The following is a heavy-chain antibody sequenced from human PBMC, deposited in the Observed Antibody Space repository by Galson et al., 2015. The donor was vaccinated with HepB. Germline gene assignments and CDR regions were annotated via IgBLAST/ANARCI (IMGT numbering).Heavy chain of an antibody. D-gene: IGHD3-10*01. CDR2: IIPILGIA. Sequence: SVKVSCKASGGTFSSYTISWVRQAPGQGLEWMGRIIPILGIANYAQKFQGRVTITADKSTSTAYMELSSLRSEDTAVYYCARDLSPELWFGVVPNYYYYGMDVWGQGTTVTVSS. CDR3: ARDLSPELWFGVVPNYYYYGMDV. CDR1: GGTFSSYT. V-gene: IGHV1-69*04. J-gene: IGHJ6*02.